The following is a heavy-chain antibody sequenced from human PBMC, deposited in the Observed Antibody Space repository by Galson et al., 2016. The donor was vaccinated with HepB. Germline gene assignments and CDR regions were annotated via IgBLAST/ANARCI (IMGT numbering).Heavy chain of an antibody. CDR3: ARRHYSGWYNYFDF. Sequence: ETLPLTCTVSGGSINIISFYWDWIRQPPGKGLEWIGSVYYSGSTNYNPSLKSRVTISEDTAKNQFSLKLNSVTAADTAVYFCARRHYSGWYNYFDFWGQGTLVTVSS. J-gene: IGHJ4*02. CDR1: GGSINIISFY. D-gene: IGHD6-19*01. V-gene: IGHV4-39*01. CDR2: VYYSGST.